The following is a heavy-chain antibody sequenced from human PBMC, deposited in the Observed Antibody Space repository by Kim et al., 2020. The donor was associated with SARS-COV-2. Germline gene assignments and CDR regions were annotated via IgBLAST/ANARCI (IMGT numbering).Heavy chain of an antibody. CDR2: IIPIFGTA. D-gene: IGHD3-22*01. V-gene: IGHV1-69*13. Sequence: SVKVSCKASGGTFSSYAISWVRQAPGQGLEWMGGIIPIFGTANYAQKFQGRVTITADESTSTAYMELSSLRSEDTAVYYCAREYTYYYDSSGYYYDAFDIWGQGTMVTVSS. CDR1: GGTFSSYA. J-gene: IGHJ3*02. CDR3: AREYTYYYDSSGYYYDAFDI.